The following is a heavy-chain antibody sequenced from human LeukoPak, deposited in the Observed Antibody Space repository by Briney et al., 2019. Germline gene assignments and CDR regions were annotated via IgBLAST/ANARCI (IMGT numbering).Heavy chain of an antibody. Sequence: GGSLRLSCAASGFTFSSTYVSWVRQAPGKGLDWVTVIYSGGTTYYADSVKGRFTISRDNSKNTLYLQMNSLRAEDTAVCYCASNGGIIAASTWGQGTLVTVSS. J-gene: IGHJ5*02. CDR1: GFTFSSTY. CDR3: ASNGGIIAAST. CDR2: IYSGGTT. D-gene: IGHD6-25*01. V-gene: IGHV3-66*01.